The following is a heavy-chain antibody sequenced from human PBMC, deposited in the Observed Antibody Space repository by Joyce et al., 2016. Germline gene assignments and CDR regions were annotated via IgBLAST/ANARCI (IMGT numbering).Heavy chain of an antibody. CDR1: GFAFSTYT. V-gene: IGHV3-21*01. Sequence: EVQLVESGGGLVKPGGSLRLSCAASGFAFSTYTMSWVRQAPGKGLEWVSAISDSSRCIYYADSLKGRFTISRDNAKNSLYLQMNSLRAEDTAVYYCGRVDPTEQPIDYWGQGTLVTVSS. J-gene: IGHJ4*02. CDR3: GRVDPTEQPIDY. CDR2: ISDSSRCI. D-gene: IGHD6-13*01.